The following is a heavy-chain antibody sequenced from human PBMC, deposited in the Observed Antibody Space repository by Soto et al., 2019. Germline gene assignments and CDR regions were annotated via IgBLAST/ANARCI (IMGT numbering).Heavy chain of an antibody. CDR1: GGTFSSYA. D-gene: IGHD6-13*01. Sequence: GASVKVSCKASGGTFSSYAISWVRQAPGQGLEWMGGIIPIFGTANYAQKFQGRVTITADESTSTAYMELSSLRSEDTAVYYCARDTPNIKYSGYSWFDPWGQGTLVTVSS. V-gene: IGHV1-69*13. CDR3: ARDTPNIKYSGYSWFDP. J-gene: IGHJ5*02. CDR2: IIPIFGTA.